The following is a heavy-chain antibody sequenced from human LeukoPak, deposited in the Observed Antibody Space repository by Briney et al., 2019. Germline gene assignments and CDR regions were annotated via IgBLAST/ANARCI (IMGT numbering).Heavy chain of an antibody. J-gene: IGHJ4*02. V-gene: IGHV1-69*05. Sequence: GSSVKVSCKVSGGTLRSYTISWVRQAPGQGLEWMGGIIPISGTTNYAQKFQGRVTITTDESTNAAYMELRSLRSDDTAVYYCAREVRDSSSWYEDYWGQGTLVTVSS. CDR2: IIPISGTT. D-gene: IGHD6-13*01. CDR3: AREVRDSSSWYEDY. CDR1: GGTLRSYT.